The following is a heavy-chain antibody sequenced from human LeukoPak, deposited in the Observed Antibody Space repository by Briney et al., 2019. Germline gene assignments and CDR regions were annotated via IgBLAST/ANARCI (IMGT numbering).Heavy chain of an antibody. Sequence: GGSLRLSCAASGFTFSTHSMNWVRQAPGKGLEWVSYISSGSSTTYYADSVKGRFTISRDNAENSLYLQMNSLRAEDTAVYYCARGIYDYVWGSYRALDYWGQGTLVTVSS. J-gene: IGHJ4*02. CDR1: GFTFSTHS. V-gene: IGHV3-48*01. D-gene: IGHD3-16*02. CDR2: ISSGSSTT. CDR3: ARGIYDYVWGSYRALDY.